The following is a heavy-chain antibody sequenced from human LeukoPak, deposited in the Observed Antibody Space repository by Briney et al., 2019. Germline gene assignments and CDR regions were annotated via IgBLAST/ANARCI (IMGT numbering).Heavy chain of an antibody. Sequence: GGSLRLSCAASGFTFDDYAMHWVREAPGKGLEWVSGISWTSGSIGYADSVKGRFTISRDNAKNSLYLQMNSMRAEDTALYYCAKSYSSSWYYNWFDPWGQGTLVTVSS. CDR3: AKSYSSSWYYNWFDP. CDR1: GFTFDDYA. CDR2: ISWTSGSI. V-gene: IGHV3-9*01. J-gene: IGHJ5*02. D-gene: IGHD6-13*01.